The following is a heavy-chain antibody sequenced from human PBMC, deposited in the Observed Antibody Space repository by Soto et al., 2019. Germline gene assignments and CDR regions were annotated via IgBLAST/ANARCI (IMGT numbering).Heavy chain of an antibody. CDR1: GGSISSGGYS. D-gene: IGHD1-1*01. J-gene: IGHJ5*02. CDR3: ARDQLEGNWFDP. CDR2: IYHSGST. V-gene: IGHV4-30-2*01. Sequence: QLQLQESGSGLVRPSQTLSLTCAVSGGSISSGGYSWNWIRQPPGKGLEWIGYIYHSGSTLYNPSLKSRVXXXVXXSKKPFSLKLSSVTAADTAVYYCARDQLEGNWFDPWGQGTLVTVSS.